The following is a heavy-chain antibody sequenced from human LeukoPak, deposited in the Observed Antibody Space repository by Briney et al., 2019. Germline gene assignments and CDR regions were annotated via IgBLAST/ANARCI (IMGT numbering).Heavy chain of an antibody. V-gene: IGHV1-46*01. CDR2: INPSGGSA. CDR3: AREETNGSGSYAFDI. CDR1: GYTFTSYY. Sequence: ASVKVSCKASGYTFTSYYMHWVRQAPGQGLEWMGIINPSGGSATYAQKFQGRVTMTRDTSTSTVYMELSSLRSEDTAVYYCAREETNGSGSYAFDIWGQGTMVTVSS. J-gene: IGHJ3*02. D-gene: IGHD3-10*01.